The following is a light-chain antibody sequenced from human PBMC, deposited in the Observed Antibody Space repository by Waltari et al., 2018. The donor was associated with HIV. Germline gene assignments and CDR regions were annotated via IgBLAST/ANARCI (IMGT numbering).Light chain of an antibody. CDR3: MQRIEFPIT. J-gene: IGKJ5*01. V-gene: IGKV2-40*01. CDR1: QSLLASDDGNTY. CDR2: TLS. Sequence: DIVMTQSPLSLAVTPGGPASISCKSSQSLLASDDGNTYLDWFLQKPGQSPHLLIHTLSSRASGVPDRFSGSGSGTDFKLQITRVEAEDVGIYYCMQRIEFPITFGQGTRLEIK.